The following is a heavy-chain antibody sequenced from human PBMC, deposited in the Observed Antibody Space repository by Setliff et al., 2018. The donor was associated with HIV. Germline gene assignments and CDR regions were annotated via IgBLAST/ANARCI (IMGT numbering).Heavy chain of an antibody. CDR3: ASSWSRVPYYGLDV. V-gene: IGHV1-18*01. Sequence: ASVKVSCKASGYTFTSYGISWVRQAPGQGLEWMGWISPATDKTNYAQKLQGRLTMTTDTSTSTAYMDLRSLRSDDTAVYYCASSWSRVPYYGLDVWGQGTTVTVSS. CDR1: GYTFTSYG. J-gene: IGHJ6*02. D-gene: IGHD6-13*01. CDR2: ISPATDKT.